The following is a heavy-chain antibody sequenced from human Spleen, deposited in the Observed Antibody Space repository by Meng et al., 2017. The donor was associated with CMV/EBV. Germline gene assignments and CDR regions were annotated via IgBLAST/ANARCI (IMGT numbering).Heavy chain of an antibody. Sequence: VHAVDPAEGLLKPGGFLCPSFAATGFHFSDNYLSWIRQAPGKGLDWVSYISSSSSYTNYADSVKGRFTISRDNAKNTLYLQMNDLRVEDTAIYYCVRDGYNWIPFDSWGQGTLVTVSS. CDR3: VRDGYNWIPFDS. J-gene: IGHJ4*01. CDR1: GFHFSDNY. V-gene: IGHV3-11*05. D-gene: IGHD5-24*01. CDR2: ISSSSSYT.